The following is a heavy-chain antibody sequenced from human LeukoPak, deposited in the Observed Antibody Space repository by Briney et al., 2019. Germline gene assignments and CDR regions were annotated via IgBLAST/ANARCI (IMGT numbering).Heavy chain of an antibody. CDR1: GGSISSNSYY. CDR2: IYYSGST. D-gene: IGHD2-8*01. CDR3: ARAGDIVLMVYAITNWFDP. Sequence: SETLSLTCAVSGGSISSNSYYWGWIRQPPGKGLEWFGSIYYSGSTYYNPSLKSRVTISVDTSKNQFSLKLSSVTAADTAVYYCARAGDIVLMVYAITNWFDPWGQGTLVTVSS. V-gene: IGHV4-39*07. J-gene: IGHJ5*02.